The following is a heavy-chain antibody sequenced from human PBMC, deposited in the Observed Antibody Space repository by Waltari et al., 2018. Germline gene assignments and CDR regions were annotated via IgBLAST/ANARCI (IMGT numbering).Heavy chain of an antibody. V-gene: IGHV3-7*01. D-gene: IGHD3-9*01. Sequence: EVQLVESGGGLVQPGGSLRLSCEASGLAFSYYWVSWVRQAPGKGLEWGAKIKQDGSETFYVESVKGRFTISRDNAKNLLYLQMNSLRVEDTAVYFCAMTGRLGTGLPWDWGQGTLVTVSS. CDR1: GLAFSYYW. J-gene: IGHJ4*02. CDR2: IKQDGSET. CDR3: AMTGRLGTGLPWD.